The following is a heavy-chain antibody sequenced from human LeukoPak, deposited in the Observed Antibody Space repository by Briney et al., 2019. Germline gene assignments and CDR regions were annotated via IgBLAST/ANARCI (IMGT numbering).Heavy chain of an antibody. CDR2: IYTSGST. CDR1: GGSISSYY. D-gene: IGHD2-2*01. V-gene: IGHV4-4*07. CDR3: SGYCSSTSCYGIDY. Sequence: SETLSLTCTVSGGSISSYYWSWIRQPAGKGLEWIGRIYTSGSTNYNPSLKSRVTMSADTSKNQFSLKLSSVTAADTAVYYCSGYCSSTSCYGIDYWGQGTLVTVSS. J-gene: IGHJ4*02.